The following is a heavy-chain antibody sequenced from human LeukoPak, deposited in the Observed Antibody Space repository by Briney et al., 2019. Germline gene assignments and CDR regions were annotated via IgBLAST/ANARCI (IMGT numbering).Heavy chain of an antibody. V-gene: IGHV4-4*07. CDR3: ARALNPLPGTYYFDY. Sequence: PSETLPLTFIVSGASINSQYCSWIGQPAGKGLEWIGRIYISDSTNYNSYLQSRVTMSVDTSKNQSSLKLTSVTAADTAVYYCARALNPLPGTYYFDYWGQGTRVSVSS. CDR2: IYISDST. CDR1: GASINSQY. J-gene: IGHJ4*02. D-gene: IGHD2-15*01.